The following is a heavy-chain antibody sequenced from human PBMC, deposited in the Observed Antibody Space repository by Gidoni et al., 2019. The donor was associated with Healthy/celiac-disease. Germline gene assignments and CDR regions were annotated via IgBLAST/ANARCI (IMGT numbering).Heavy chain of an antibody. CDR3: ATTGPTLYYYGMDV. CDR2: ISGSGGST. Sequence: EVQLLESGGGLVQPGGSLRRRCAASGCTFESYAMSWVRRAPGKGLELVSAISGSGGSTYYADSVKGRFTISRDNSKNTLYLQMNSLRAEDTAVYYCATTGPTLYYYGMDVWGQGTTVTVSS. V-gene: IGHV3-23*01. CDR1: GCTFESYA. D-gene: IGHD1-1*01. J-gene: IGHJ6*02.